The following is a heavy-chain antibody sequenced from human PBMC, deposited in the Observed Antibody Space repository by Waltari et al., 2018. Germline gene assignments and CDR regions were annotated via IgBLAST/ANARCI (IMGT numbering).Heavy chain of an antibody. J-gene: IGHJ6*02. CDR3: AKVRVAVAGYYYYGMDV. V-gene: IGHV3-23*01. CDR1: GFTFSSYA. Sequence: EVQLLESGGGLVQPGGSLRLSCAASGFTFSSYAMSWVRQAPGKGLEWVSDISGSVGSTYYEDSVKGRVTISRDNAKNTLYLQMNSLRAEDTAVYYCAKVRVAVAGYYYYGMDVWGQGTTVTVSS. CDR2: ISGSVGST. D-gene: IGHD6-19*01.